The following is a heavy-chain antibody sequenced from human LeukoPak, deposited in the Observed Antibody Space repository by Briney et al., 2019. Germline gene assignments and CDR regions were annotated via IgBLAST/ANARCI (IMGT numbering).Heavy chain of an antibody. J-gene: IGHJ1*01. V-gene: IGHV4-30-4*01. D-gene: IGHD3-3*01. CDR3: ARAEPYDFWSGSRYFQH. Sequence: PSQTLSLTCTVSGGSISSGDYYWSWIRQPPGKGLEWIGYIYYSGSTYYNPSLKSRVTILVDTSKNQFSLKLSSVTAADTAVYYCARAEPYDFWSGSRYFQHWGQGTLVTVSS. CDR1: GGSISSGDYY. CDR2: IYYSGST.